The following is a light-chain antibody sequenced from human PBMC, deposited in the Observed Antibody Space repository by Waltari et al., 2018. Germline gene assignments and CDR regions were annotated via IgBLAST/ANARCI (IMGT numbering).Light chain of an antibody. Sequence: DIQMTQSPSSLSASVGDRVTITCRASQSISAYLNWYQQKPGKAPNLLIYATSSLQSGVPSRFSGSGSGTDFTLTISSLQPEDFPTYFCQQTYFTVETFGPGTKVDIK. CDR3: QQTYFTVET. CDR1: QSISAY. V-gene: IGKV1-39*01. CDR2: ATS. J-gene: IGKJ3*01.